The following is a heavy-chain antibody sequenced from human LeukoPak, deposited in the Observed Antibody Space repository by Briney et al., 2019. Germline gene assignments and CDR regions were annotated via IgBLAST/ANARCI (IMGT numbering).Heavy chain of an antibody. Sequence: PSETLSLTCTVSGGSISSYYWSWIRQPPGKGLEWIGYIYYSGSTNYNPSLKSRVTISVDTSKNQFSLKLNSVTAADTAVYYCARGRRHSGWYDYWGQGTLVTVSS. CDR3: ARGRRHSGWYDY. J-gene: IGHJ4*02. D-gene: IGHD6-19*01. V-gene: IGHV4-59*01. CDR1: GGSISSYY. CDR2: IYYSGST.